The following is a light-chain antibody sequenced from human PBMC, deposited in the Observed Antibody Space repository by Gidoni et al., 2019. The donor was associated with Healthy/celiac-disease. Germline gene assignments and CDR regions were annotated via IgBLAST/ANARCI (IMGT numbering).Light chain of an antibody. Sequence: VLTQSPRTLSLSPRERATLTCRPSQSFSSSYLAWYQQKPGQAPRLLIYGASSRATGIPDRFSGSGSGTDFTLTISRLEPEDFAVYYCQQYCSSPLYTFGQGTKLEIK. CDR3: QQYCSSPLYT. CDR2: GAS. V-gene: IGKV3-20*01. J-gene: IGKJ2*01. CDR1: QSFSSSY.